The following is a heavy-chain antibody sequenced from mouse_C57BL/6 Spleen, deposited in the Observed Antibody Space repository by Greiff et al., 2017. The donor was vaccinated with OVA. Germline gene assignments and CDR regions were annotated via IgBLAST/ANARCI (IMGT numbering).Heavy chain of an antibody. D-gene: IGHD1-1*01. V-gene: IGHV1-26*01. Sequence: EVQLQQSGPELVKPGASVKISCKASGYTFTDYYMNWVKQSHGKSLEWIGDINPNNGGTSYNQKFKGKATLTVDKSSSTAYMELRSLTSEDSAVYYCARITTVVAPFAYWGQGTLVTVSA. CDR2: INPNNGGT. CDR1: GYTFTDYY. CDR3: ARITTVVAPFAY. J-gene: IGHJ3*01.